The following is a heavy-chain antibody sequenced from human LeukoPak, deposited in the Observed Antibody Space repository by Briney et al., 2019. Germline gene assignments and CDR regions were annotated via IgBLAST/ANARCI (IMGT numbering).Heavy chain of an antibody. D-gene: IGHD1-26*01. CDR2: IYITGST. J-gene: IGHJ4*02. CDR1: GGSISNYC. V-gene: IGHV4-4*07. Sequence: SETLSLTCTVSGGSISNYCWSWIRQSAGKGLEWIGRIYITGSTNYNPSLKSRVSMSLDTSKNQFSLKLSSVTAADTAVYYCAGGRGGSQLSPFRFDYWGQGTLVTVSS. CDR3: AGGRGGSQLSPFRFDY.